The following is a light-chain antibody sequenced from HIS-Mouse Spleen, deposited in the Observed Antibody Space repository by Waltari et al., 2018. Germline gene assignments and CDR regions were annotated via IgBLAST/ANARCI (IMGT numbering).Light chain of an antibody. CDR2: KAS. V-gene: IGKV1-5*03. CDR3: QQYNSYTWT. CDR1: QSISSW. J-gene: IGKJ1*01. Sequence: DIQMTQSPYTLSASVGDRVTITCRASQSISSWLAWYQQKPGKAPKPLIYKASSLESGVPSRFSGSGSGTEFTLTISSLQPDDFATYYCQQYNSYTWTFGQGTKVEIK.